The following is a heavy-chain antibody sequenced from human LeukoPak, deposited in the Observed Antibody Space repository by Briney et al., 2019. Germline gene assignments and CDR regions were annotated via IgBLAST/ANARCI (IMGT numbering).Heavy chain of an antibody. V-gene: IGHV3-21*01. J-gene: IGHJ4*02. CDR2: FGTRSTSI. Sequence: GGSLRLPCTASGFTFSGYSMNWIRQAPGKGLEWVSSFGTRSTSIYHAGSVKGRFAISRDNAKNSLYLQMNSLRAEDTALYYCAREVSEGFDFWGQGTLVTVSS. CDR3: AREVSEGFDF. D-gene: IGHD3-22*01. CDR1: GFTFSGYS.